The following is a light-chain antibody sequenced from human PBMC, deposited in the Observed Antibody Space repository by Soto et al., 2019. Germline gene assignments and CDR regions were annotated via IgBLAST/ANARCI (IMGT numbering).Light chain of an antibody. CDR3: QVWDTSTFHPI. CDR1: NIGTKS. Sequence: SYELTQSPSASVAPGRTARIACEGNNIGTKSVHWYQQRPGQAPVVVVYYDSDRPSGIPERFSGSNSGNAATLTISSVEAGDEADYYCQVWDTSTFHPIFGGGTKLTVL. V-gene: IGLV3-21*04. CDR2: YDS. J-gene: IGLJ2*01.